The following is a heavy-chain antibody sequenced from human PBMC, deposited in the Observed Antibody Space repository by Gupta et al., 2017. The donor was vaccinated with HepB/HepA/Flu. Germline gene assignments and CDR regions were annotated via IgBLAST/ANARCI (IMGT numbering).Heavy chain of an antibody. CDR3: TTGAAAGAKFDY. CDR1: GFTFSNAW. J-gene: IGHJ4*02. CDR2: IKSKTDGGTT. D-gene: IGHD6-13*01. Sequence: EVQLVESGGGLVKPGGSLRLSCAASGFTFSNAWMSWVRQAPGKGLEWVGRIKSKTDGGTTDYAAPVKGRFTISRDDSKNTLYLQMNSLKTEDTAVYYCTTGAAAGAKFDYWGQGTLVTVSS. V-gene: IGHV3-15*01.